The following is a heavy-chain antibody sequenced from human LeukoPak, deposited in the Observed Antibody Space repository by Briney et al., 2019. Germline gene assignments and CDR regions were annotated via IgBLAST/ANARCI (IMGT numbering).Heavy chain of an antibody. CDR1: GGSISSGDYY. Sequence: KPSETLSLTCTVSGGSISSGDYYWYWIRQPPGKGLEWIGHIYHSGSNDYNPSLKSRVTISIDTSQKQFSLKLSSVTAADTAVYYCARERVVVVTAEFYFDYWGQGTLVTVSS. V-gene: IGHV4-30-4*01. CDR3: ARERVVVVTAEFYFDY. J-gene: IGHJ4*02. CDR2: IYHSGSN. D-gene: IGHD3-22*01.